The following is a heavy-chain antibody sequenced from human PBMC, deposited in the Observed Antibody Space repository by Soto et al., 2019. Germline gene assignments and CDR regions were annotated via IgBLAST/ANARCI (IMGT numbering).Heavy chain of an antibody. Sequence: SCKASGYTFTSYWIGWARQMPGKGLEWMGIIYPGDSDTRYSPSFQGQVTISADKSISTAYLQWSSLKASDTAMYYCAKTAAGGKNYYGMDVWGQGTTVTVSS. CDR1: GYTFTSYW. V-gene: IGHV5-51*01. CDR3: AKTAAGGKNYYGMDV. D-gene: IGHD6-13*01. J-gene: IGHJ6*02. CDR2: IYPGDSDT.